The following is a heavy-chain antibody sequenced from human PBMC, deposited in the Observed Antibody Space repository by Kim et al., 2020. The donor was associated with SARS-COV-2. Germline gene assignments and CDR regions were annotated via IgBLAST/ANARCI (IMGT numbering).Heavy chain of an antibody. CDR3: ARSYSSSSGVDH. J-gene: IGHJ4*02. D-gene: IGHD6-6*01. CDR2: ISSNGDT. V-gene: IGHV3-64*01. CDR1: GFTFSSYA. Sequence: GGSLRLSCAASGFTFSSYAMHWVRQAPGKGLEYVSAISSNGDTYYANSVKGRFTISRDNSKDTVYLQMGSLRAEDMAVYYCARSYSSSSGVDHWGQGTLV.